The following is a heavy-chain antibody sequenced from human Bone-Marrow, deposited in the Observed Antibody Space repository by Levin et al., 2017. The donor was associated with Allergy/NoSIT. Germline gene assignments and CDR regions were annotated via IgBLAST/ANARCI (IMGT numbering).Heavy chain of an antibody. J-gene: IGHJ6*02. CDR3: ARQNIVTTDSGQVAYYGMDV. Sequence: KAGGSLRLSCKGSGYDFNTYWIGWVRQMPGRGLEWMGIIRPDDSDTRYSPSFEGQVTMSVDKSTSSAYLQWSSLKVSDSAIYYCARQNIVTTDSGQVAYYGMDVWGQGTTVTVSS. CDR1: GYDFNTYW. D-gene: IGHD5-12*01. CDR2: IRPDDSDT. V-gene: IGHV5-51*01.